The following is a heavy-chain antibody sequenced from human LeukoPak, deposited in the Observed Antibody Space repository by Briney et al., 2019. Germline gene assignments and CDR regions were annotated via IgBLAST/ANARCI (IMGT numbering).Heavy chain of an antibody. CDR3: AREFTMTTIGC. D-gene: IGHD5-24*01. CDR2: INPNSGGT. V-gene: IGHV1-2*02. J-gene: IGHJ4*02. CDR1: GYTFTGYY. Sequence: GASVKVSCKASGYTFTGYYMHWVRQAPGQGLEWMGWINPNSGGTKYAQKFQGRVTMTRDTSISTAYMELSRLGSDDTAVYYCAREFTMTTIGCGGQRTLVTASS.